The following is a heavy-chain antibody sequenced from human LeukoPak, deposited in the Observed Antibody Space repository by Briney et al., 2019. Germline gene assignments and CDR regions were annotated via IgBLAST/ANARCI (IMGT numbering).Heavy chain of an antibody. V-gene: IGHV4-39*01. D-gene: IGHD6-19*01. Sequence: SETLSLTCTVSGGSISSSSYYWGWIRQPPGKGLEWIGSTYYSGSTYYNPSLKSRVTISVDTSKNQFSLKLSSVTAADTAVYYCARQEAVAGLVYWGQGTLVTVSS. CDR2: TYYSGST. CDR3: ARQEAVAGLVY. CDR1: GGSISSSSYY. J-gene: IGHJ4*02.